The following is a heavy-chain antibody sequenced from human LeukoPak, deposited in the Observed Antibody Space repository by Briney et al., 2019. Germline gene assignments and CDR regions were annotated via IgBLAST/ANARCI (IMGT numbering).Heavy chain of an antibody. CDR1: GFTFDDYG. Sequence: GGSLRLSCAASGFTFDDYGMSWVRQAPGKGLEWVSGINWNGDSTRYADSVKGRFTISRENAKKSLYLQMNSLRAEDTALYCCARVISSSWSGGFAIWGQGTMVTVSS. V-gene: IGHV3-20*04. D-gene: IGHD2-2*01. J-gene: IGHJ3*02. CDR3: ARVISSSWSGGFAI. CDR2: INWNGDST.